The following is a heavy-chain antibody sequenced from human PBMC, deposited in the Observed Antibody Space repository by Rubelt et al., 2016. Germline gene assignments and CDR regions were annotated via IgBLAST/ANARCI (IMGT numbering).Heavy chain of an antibody. CDR3: ARLPRWELNNWFDP. J-gene: IGHJ5*02. V-gene: IGHV3-48*04. D-gene: IGHD1-26*01. Sequence: EVQLVESGGGLVQPGGSLRLSCAASGFTFSSYSMNWVRQAPGKGLEWVSYISSSSSTIYYADFVKGRFTISRDNAKNSLYLQMNSLRAEDTAVYYCARLPRWELNNWFDPWGQGTLVTVSS. CDR2: ISSSSSTI. CDR1: GFTFSSYS.